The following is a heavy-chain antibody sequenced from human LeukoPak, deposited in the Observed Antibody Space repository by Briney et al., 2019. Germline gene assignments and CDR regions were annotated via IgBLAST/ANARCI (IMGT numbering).Heavy chain of an antibody. Sequence: PGGSLRLSCAASRFTFSTYCMHWVRHAPGRGPMWVSRICPDGTVTNYADSVKARFIISRDNARNTVYLQMNSLRVEDTAVYYCVRDFRSADYWGQGTLVTVSS. CDR3: VRDFRSADY. J-gene: IGHJ4*02. V-gene: IGHV3-74*01. CDR1: RFTFSTYC. CDR2: ICPDGTVT.